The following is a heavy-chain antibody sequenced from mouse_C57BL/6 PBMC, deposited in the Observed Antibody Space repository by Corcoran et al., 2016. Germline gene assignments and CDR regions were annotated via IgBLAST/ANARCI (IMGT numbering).Heavy chain of an antibody. CDR2: IYPGSGNT. CDR3: ARWGTGSSYGY. D-gene: IGHD1-1*01. J-gene: IGHJ2*01. V-gene: IGHV1-76*01. Sequence: QVQLKQSGAELVRPGASVKLSCKASGYTFTDSYINWVKQRPGQGLEWIARIYPGSGNTYYNEKFKGKATLTAEKSSSTAYMQLSSLTSEDSAVYFCARWGTGSSYGYWGQGTTLTVSS. CDR1: GYTFTDSY.